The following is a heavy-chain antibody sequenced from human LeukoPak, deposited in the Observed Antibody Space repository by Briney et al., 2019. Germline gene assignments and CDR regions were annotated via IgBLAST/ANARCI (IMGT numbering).Heavy chain of an antibody. D-gene: IGHD6-13*01. CDR1: GESFSGYY. Sequence: SETLSLTCAVYGESFSGYYWTWVRQPPGKGLEWIGDINYSGRTTYNPSLKSRVIISVDTSKNLFSLNLTSVTAADSAVYCCTRRWQRRYYLDVWGKGTTVAVSS. CDR3: TRRWQRRYYLDV. J-gene: IGHJ6*03. CDR2: INYSGRT. V-gene: IGHV4-34*01.